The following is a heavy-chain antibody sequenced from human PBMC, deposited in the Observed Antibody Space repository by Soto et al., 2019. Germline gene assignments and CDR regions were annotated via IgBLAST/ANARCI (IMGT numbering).Heavy chain of an antibody. J-gene: IGHJ6*02. D-gene: IGHD1-1*01. CDR1: AFTFNLFT. CDR3: ARGNLDV. V-gene: IGHV3-30-3*01. CDR2: VSHVDDNK. Sequence: QVQVVESGGGVVRPGTSLRLSCAASAFTFNLFTFHWVRQAPGGGLEWVAVVSHVDDNKFYADSVKGRFTISRDNSKNTLYLQMDNLRTEDTALYYCARGNLDVWGQGTTVTVSS.